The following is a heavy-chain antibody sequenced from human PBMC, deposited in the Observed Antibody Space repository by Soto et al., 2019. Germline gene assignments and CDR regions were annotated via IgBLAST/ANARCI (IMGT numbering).Heavy chain of an antibody. V-gene: IGHV4-59*01. CDR3: ARGLYSGYDYEIIGGYSYYYLDV. CDR2: IYYSGST. D-gene: IGHD5-12*01. Sequence: PSETLSPTCTVSGGSISSYYWSWIRQPPGKGLEWIGYIYYSGSTNYNPSLKSRVTISVDTSKNQFSLKLSSVTAADTAVYYCARGLYSGYDYEIIGGYSYYYLDVWVNGTTVTVAS. CDR1: GGSISSYY. J-gene: IGHJ6*03.